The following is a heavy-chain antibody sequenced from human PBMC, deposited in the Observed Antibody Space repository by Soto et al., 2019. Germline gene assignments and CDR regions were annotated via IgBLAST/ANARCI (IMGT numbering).Heavy chain of an antibody. D-gene: IGHD2-21*01. J-gene: IGHJ4*01. Sequence: PSETLSLTCTVSGGSISSYYWSWIRQPPGKGLEWIGYIYYSGSTNYNPSLKSRVTISVDTSKNQFSLKLSSVTAADTAVYYCARLANIFDFDNWGHGTLVTVSS. CDR3: ARLANIFDFDN. V-gene: IGHV4-59*01. CDR1: GGSISSYY. CDR2: IYYSGST.